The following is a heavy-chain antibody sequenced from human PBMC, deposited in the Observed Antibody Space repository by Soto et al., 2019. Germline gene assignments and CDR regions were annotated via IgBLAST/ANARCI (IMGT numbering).Heavy chain of an antibody. CDR2: INPNSGGT. V-gene: IGHV1-2*02. CDR1: GYTFTDYY. Sequence: QVQLVQSGAEVKKPGASVKVSCKASGYTFTDYYMHWVRQAPGQGLEWMGWINPNSGGTNYAQKFQGRVTMTRDTSISTAYMELNRLRSDDTAVYYCARDQSPFSGWPGMDVWGQGTTVTVSS. D-gene: IGHD6-19*01. CDR3: ARDQSPFSGWPGMDV. J-gene: IGHJ6*02.